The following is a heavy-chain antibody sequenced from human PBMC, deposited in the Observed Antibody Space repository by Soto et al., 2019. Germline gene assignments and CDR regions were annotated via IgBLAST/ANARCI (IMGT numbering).Heavy chain of an antibody. CDR3: ARESLYLYDSSGYAYYFDY. Sequence: QVQLQESGPGLVKPSQTLSLTCTVSGGSISSGGYYWSWIRQHPGQGLEWIGYIYYSGSTYYNPSHKGRVNISVDTSKNQFSLKLSSVAAADTAVYYCARESLYLYDSSGYAYYFDYWGQGTLVTVSS. J-gene: IGHJ4*02. CDR2: IYYSGST. D-gene: IGHD3-22*01. CDR1: GGSISSGGYY. V-gene: IGHV4-31*03.